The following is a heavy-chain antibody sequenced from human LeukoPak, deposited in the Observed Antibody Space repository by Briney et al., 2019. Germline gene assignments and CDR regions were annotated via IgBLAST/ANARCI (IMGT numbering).Heavy chain of an antibody. J-gene: IGHJ4*02. Sequence: ASVKVSCKVSGYTLTELSMHWVRQAPGKGLEWMGGIDPEDGETIYAQKFQGRVTMTEDTSTDTAYMELSSLRSEDTAVYYCARRGVVYCSSTSCPRGEDYWGQGTLVTVSS. CDR3: ARRGVVYCSSTSCPRGEDY. CDR1: GYTLTELS. CDR2: IDPEDGET. D-gene: IGHD2-2*01. V-gene: IGHV1-24*01.